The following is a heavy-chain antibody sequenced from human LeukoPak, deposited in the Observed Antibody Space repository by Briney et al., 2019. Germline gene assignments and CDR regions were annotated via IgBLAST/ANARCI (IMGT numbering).Heavy chain of an antibody. V-gene: IGHV4-59*08. CDR3: ARHGAGTPYYFDY. J-gene: IGHJ4*02. CDR2: IYYSGST. CDR1: GGSISSYY. D-gene: IGHD6-13*01. Sequence: PSETLSLTCTVSGGSISSYYWSWIRQPPGKGLEWIGYIYYSGSTNYNPSLKSRVTISVDTSKNQSSLKLSSVTAADTAVYYCARHGAGTPYYFDYWGQGTLVTVSS.